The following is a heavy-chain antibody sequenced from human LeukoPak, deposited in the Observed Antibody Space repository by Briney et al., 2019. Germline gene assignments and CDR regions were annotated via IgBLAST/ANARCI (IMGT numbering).Heavy chain of an antibody. Sequence: GGSLRLSWAASGFTFISYAMSWVRQAPGKGLEWVSAISGSGGSTYYADSVKGRFTISRDNSKNTLYLQMNSLRAEDTAVYYCAKVPPVVVVPAAWGQGTLVTVSS. CDR2: ISGSGGST. CDR3: AKVPPVVVVPAA. CDR1: GFTFISYA. D-gene: IGHD2-2*01. J-gene: IGHJ5*02. V-gene: IGHV3-23*01.